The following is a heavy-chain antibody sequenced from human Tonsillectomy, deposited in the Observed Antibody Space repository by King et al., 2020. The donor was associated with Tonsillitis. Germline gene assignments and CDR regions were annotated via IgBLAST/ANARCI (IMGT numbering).Heavy chain of an antibody. CDR2: ISGSGGDT. CDR1: GFIFNTYA. J-gene: IGHJ4*02. Sequence: VQLVESGGGLVQPGGSLRLSCAASGFIFNTYAMSWVRQAPGKGLEWVSAISGSGGDTYYADSVKGRFTVSRDNPKNTTYLQMNSLSADDTAVYYCAKDLVRSGGMGFGRDDYWGQGTLVTVSS. V-gene: IGHV3-23*04. CDR3: AKDLVRSGGMGFGRDDY. D-gene: IGHD2-8*02.